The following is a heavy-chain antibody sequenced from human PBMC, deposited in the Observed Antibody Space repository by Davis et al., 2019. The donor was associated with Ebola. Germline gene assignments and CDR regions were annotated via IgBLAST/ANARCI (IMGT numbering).Heavy chain of an antibody. CDR2: IYTSGSS. CDR3: ARGAYGSGSVNWFDP. D-gene: IGHD3-10*01. V-gene: IGHV4-4*07. CDR1: GGSISNYY. Sequence: PSEALSLTCTVSGGSISNYYWSWIRQPAGKGLEWIGHIYTSGSSNYNPSLKSRVSLSVDTSKNQFSLRLSSVTAADTAVYYCARGAYGSGSVNWFDPWGQGTLVTVSS. J-gene: IGHJ5*02.